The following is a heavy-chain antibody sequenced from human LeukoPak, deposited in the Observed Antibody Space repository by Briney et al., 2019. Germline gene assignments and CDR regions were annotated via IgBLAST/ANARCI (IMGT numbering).Heavy chain of an antibody. CDR1: GFTFSRYE. V-gene: IGHV3-48*03. J-gene: IGHJ6*02. CDR3: AREYGSGNFAYYFYGMDV. D-gene: IGHD3-10*01. Sequence: HPGGSLRLSCAASGFTFSRYEMNWVRQAPGQGLEWISYISSSGSTIYYADSVEGRFTISRDNAQNSLYLQMNSLRAEDTAVYYCAREYGSGNFAYYFYGMDVWGQGTTVTVSS. CDR2: ISSSGSTI.